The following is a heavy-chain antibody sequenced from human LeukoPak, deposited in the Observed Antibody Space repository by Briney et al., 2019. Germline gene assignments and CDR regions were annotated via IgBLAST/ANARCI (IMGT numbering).Heavy chain of an antibody. CDR3: AKHGGSWTFDS. V-gene: IGHV4-59*08. D-gene: IGHD6-13*01. J-gene: IGHJ4*02. CDR1: GVSISSYY. Sequence: SETLSLTCTVSGVSISSYYWSWIRQPPGKGLEWIAYIDYSGSTHYNPSHKSRVTMSVDTSKNQFFLKLSSVTAADTAVYYCAKHGGSWTFDSWGQGTLVTVSS. CDR2: IDYSGST.